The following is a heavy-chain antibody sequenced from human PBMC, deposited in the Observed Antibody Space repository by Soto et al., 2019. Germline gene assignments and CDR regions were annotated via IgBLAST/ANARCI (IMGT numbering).Heavy chain of an antibody. CDR3: ARHVRDDIIRRVDQ. J-gene: IGHJ4*02. V-gene: IGHV5-51*01. Sequence: ESLKISCKGSGYSFTTYWIGWVRQMPGKGLEWMGIIYPGDSDTRYSPSFQGQVTISADKSISTAYLQWTSLKASDTAIYYCARHVRDDIIRRVDQWGQGTLVTVS. CDR2: IYPGDSDT. D-gene: IGHD3-10*01. CDR1: GYSFTTYW.